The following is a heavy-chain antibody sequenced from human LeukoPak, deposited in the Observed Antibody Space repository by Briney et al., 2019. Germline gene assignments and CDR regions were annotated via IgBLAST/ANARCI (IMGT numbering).Heavy chain of an antibody. Sequence: SETLSLTCAAYGGSFSGYYWNWIRQPPGKGLEWIGEINQSGSTNYNPYLKSRVTISFDTSKNEFSLKLSSVTAADTAVYYCARGRSVGPPGFDYWGQGTLVTVSS. CDR2: INQSGST. J-gene: IGHJ4*02. V-gene: IGHV4-34*01. CDR3: ARGRSVGPPGFDY. CDR1: GGSFSGYY.